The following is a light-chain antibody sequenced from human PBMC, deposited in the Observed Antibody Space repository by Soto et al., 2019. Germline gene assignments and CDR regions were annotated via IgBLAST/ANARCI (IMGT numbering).Light chain of an antibody. V-gene: IGKV1-5*01. Sequence: DIQMTQSPSTLSASVGDSVTITCRASQSITIWLPWYQQKPGKAPKLLIYDASSLEGGVPSRFSGSGSGTEFTLTISGLQPDDFATYYCQQYNSFSWTFGQGTKVETK. CDR2: DAS. J-gene: IGKJ1*01. CDR1: QSITIW. CDR3: QQYNSFSWT.